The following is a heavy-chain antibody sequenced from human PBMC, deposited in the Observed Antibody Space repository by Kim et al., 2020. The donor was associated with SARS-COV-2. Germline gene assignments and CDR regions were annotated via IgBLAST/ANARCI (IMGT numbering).Heavy chain of an antibody. J-gene: IGHJ4*02. D-gene: IGHD5-12*01. CDR3: ARDQSGDGYNFGFDY. CDR2: INAGNGNT. V-gene: IGHV1-3*01. CDR1: GYTLTSYA. Sequence: ASVKVSCKASGYTLTSYAMHWVRQAPGQRLEWMGWINAGNGNTKYSQKFQGRVTITRDTSASTAYMELSSLRSEDTAVYYCARDQSGDGYNFGFDYWGQGTLVTVSS.